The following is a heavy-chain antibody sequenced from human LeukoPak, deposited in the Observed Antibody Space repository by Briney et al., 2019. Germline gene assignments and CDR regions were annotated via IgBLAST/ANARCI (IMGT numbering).Heavy chain of an antibody. J-gene: IGHJ4*02. CDR3: ARGYCTNGVCRTFDI. V-gene: IGHV1-46*01. D-gene: IGHD2-8*01. CDR2: INPSGGST. Sequence: ASVKVSCKASGYTFTSYYMHWVRQAPGQGLEWMGIINPSGGSTSYAQKFQGRVTMTRDTSTSTVYMELSSLRSEDTAVYYCARGYCTNGVCRTFDIWGQGTLVTVSS. CDR1: GYTFTSYY.